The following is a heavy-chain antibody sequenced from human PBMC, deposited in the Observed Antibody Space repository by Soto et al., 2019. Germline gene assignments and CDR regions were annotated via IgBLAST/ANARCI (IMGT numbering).Heavy chain of an antibody. J-gene: IGHJ5*01. D-gene: IGHD2-21*01. Sequence: QVQLVQSGAEVKTPGASVKVSCKASGYTFATYDINWVRQAPGQGLEWMGWMNPNSGNTGYAQKFQGRTTMTRDTALSVAHMELSSLRNEDTAVYYCARSDGYNFNWLDSWGQGTLVTVSA. CDR1: GYTFATYD. CDR2: MNPNSGNT. CDR3: ARSDGYNFNWLDS. V-gene: IGHV1-8*01.